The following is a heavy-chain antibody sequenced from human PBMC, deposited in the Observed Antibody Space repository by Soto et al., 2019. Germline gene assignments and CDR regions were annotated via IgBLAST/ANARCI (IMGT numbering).Heavy chain of an antibody. Sequence: GGSLRLSCAASGFGFGGKTMYWVRQAPGRGLEWVALIAPDGSQIYYADSVRGRFTISRDNSKNTLYLQMDSLRAEDTSLYLCATDIHATWLLNSWGQGTLVTVSS. D-gene: IGHD2-2*02. CDR3: ATDIHATWLLNS. CDR1: GFGFGGKT. J-gene: IGHJ5*02. V-gene: IGHV3-30-3*01. CDR2: IAPDGSQI.